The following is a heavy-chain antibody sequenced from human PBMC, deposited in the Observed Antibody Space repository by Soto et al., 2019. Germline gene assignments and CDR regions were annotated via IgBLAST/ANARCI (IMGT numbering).Heavy chain of an antibody. V-gene: IGHV4-34*01. CDR2: INHGGSI. D-gene: IGHD1-26*01. Sequence: SETLSLTCAVYGGSFSGYYWSWIRQPPGKRLEWIGEINHGGSINYNPSLKSRVTISVDTSKNQFSLKLSSVTAADTAVYYCARRGGSSPFDYWGQGTLVTVSS. CDR3: ARRGGSSPFDY. CDR1: GGSFSGYY. J-gene: IGHJ4*02.